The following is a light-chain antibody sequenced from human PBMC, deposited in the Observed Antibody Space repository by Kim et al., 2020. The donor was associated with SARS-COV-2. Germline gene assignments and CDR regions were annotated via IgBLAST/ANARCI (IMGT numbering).Light chain of an antibody. CDR2: RGS. V-gene: IGKV3-20*01. Sequence: PRARAAVSCRAGQLIRSGRIAAYHHNPGHPPRLLIYRGSTSATGIPDRFSGSRSGTDFTLPISRLEAEDFAAYYCQQFGDSPLYTFGQGTKLEI. CDR1: QLIRSGR. CDR3: QQFGDSPLYT. J-gene: IGKJ2*01.